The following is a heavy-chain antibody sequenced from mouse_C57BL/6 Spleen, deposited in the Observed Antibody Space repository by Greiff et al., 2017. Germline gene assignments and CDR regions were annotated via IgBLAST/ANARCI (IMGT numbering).Heavy chain of an antibody. D-gene: IGHD1-1*01. CDR3: ARTHYGSSPAGFAY. CDR2: IYWVDDK. Sequence: QVTLKESGPGILQSSQTLSLTCSFSGFSLSTSGMGVSWIRQPSGKGLEWLAHIYWVDDKRYNPSLKSRPTISKDTSRNQVFLQITSVDTADTATYYCARTHYGSSPAGFAYWGQGTLVTVSA. J-gene: IGHJ3*01. CDR1: GFSLSTSGMG. V-gene: IGHV8-12*01.